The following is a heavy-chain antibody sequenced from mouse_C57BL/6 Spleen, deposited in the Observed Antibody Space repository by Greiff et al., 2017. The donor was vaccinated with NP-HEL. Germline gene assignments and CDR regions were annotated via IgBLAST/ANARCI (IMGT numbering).Heavy chain of an antibody. J-gene: IGHJ2*01. CDR2: INPNNGGT. Sequence: EVQLQQSGPELVKPGASVKISCKASGYTFTDYYMNWVKQSHGKSLEWIGDINPNNGGTSYNQKFKGKATLTVDKSSSTAYMELRSLTSEDSAVYYCAREFWYGSRFFFDYWGQGTTLTVSS. D-gene: IGHD1-1*01. CDR1: GYTFTDYY. V-gene: IGHV1-26*01. CDR3: AREFWYGSRFFFDY.